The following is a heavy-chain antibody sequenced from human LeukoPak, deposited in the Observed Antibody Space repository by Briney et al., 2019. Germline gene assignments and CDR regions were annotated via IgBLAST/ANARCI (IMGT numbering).Heavy chain of an antibody. J-gene: IGHJ6*04. V-gene: IGHV1-18*04. Sequence: ASVKVSCKASGYTFTSYGISWVRQPPGQGLEWMGWISAYNSNTNYAQKLQGRVTMTKDTSTSTSYMELRSLRSDDTAVYYCARDLTESGMDVWGKGPTVTVSS. CDR2: ISAYNSNT. D-gene: IGHD4-11*01. CDR1: GYTFTSYG. CDR3: ARDLTESGMDV.